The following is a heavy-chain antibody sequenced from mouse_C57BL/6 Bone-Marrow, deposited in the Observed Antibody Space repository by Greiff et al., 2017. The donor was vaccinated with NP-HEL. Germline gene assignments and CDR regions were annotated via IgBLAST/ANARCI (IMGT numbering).Heavy chain of an antibody. V-gene: IGHV5-16*01. Sequence: EVMLVESEGGLVQPGSSMKLSCTASGFTFSDYYMAWVRQVPEKGLEWVANINYDGSSTYYLDSLKSRFIISRDNAKNILYLQMSSLKSEDTATYYCAIDHYGSSYSYFDYWGQGTTLTVAS. CDR2: INYDGSST. J-gene: IGHJ2*01. CDR3: AIDHYGSSYSYFDY. D-gene: IGHD1-1*01. CDR1: GFTFSDYY.